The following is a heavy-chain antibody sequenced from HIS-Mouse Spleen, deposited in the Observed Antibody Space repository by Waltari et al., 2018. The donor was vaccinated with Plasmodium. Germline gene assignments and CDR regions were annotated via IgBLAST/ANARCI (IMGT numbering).Heavy chain of an antibody. CDR2: IYYSGST. CDR1: GGPLSSSSYY. V-gene: IGHV4-39*01. J-gene: IGHJ4*02. Sequence: QLQLQESGPGLVKPSEPLSLPCPVSGGPLSSSSYYWGWIRQPPGKGLEWIGSIYYSGSTYYNPSLKSRVTISVDTSKNQFSLKLSSVTAADTAVYYCARRGGSYYYFDYWGQGTLVTVSS. D-gene: IGHD1-26*01. CDR3: ARRGGSYYYFDY.